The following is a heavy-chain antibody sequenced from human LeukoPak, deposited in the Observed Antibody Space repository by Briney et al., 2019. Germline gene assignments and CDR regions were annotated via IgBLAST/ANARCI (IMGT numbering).Heavy chain of an antibody. V-gene: IGHV4-59*01. CDR1: GGSISSYY. D-gene: IGHD2-21*01. Sequence: SETLSLTCTVSGGSISSYYWSWIRQPPGKGLEWIGYIYYSGSTNYNPSLKSRVTISVDTSKNQFSLKLSSVTAADTAVYYCARDSRGDTAFDIWGQGTVVTVSS. CDR3: ARDSRGDTAFDI. CDR2: IYYSGST. J-gene: IGHJ3*02.